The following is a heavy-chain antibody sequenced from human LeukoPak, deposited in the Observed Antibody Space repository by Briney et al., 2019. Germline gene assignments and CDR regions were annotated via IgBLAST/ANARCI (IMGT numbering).Heavy chain of an antibody. J-gene: IGHJ3*02. CDR1: GFTFSSYA. CDR3: ARPTYYGELFDAFNI. D-gene: IGHD3-10*01. V-gene: IGHV3-30*04. Sequence: GGSLRLSCAASGFTFSSYAMHWVRQAPGKGLEWVAVISYDGSNKYYADSVKGRFTISRDNSKNTLYLQMNSLRAEDTAVYYCARPTYYGELFDAFNIWGQGTMVTVSS. CDR2: ISYDGSNK.